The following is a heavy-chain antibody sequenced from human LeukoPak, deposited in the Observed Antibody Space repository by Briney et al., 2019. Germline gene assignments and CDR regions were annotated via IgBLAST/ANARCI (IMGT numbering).Heavy chain of an antibody. D-gene: IGHD1-26*01. CDR1: GFTFRGYA. V-gene: IGHV3-23*01. CDR2: ISGSGDTT. CDR3: ARATSYDY. J-gene: IGHJ4*02. Sequence: GGSLRVSCVASGFTFRGYAMNWVRQAPGKGLEWVSGISGSGDTTYYADSVKGRFTISRDNSVNTLYLQMNSLRAEDTAVYYCARATSYDYWGQGTLVTVSS.